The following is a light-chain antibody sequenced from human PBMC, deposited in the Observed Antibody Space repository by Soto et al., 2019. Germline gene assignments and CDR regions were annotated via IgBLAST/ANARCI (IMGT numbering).Light chain of an antibody. V-gene: IGKV1-39*01. CDR1: QSMISS. Sequence: DIQMTQSPSSLSASVGDRVTITCWASQSMISSLNWYQQKPGKAPKLLLYAASSWQTGVPSRFSGSGSGTDFTLTISSLQPEDVATYYCQQSYSTPRTFGHGTKLEIK. CDR3: QQSYSTPRT. CDR2: AAS. J-gene: IGKJ2*01.